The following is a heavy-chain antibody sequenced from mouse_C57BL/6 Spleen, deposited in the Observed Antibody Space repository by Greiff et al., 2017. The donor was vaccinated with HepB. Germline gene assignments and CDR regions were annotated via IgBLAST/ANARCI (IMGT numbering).Heavy chain of an antibody. D-gene: IGHD1-1*01. CDR1: GYSITSGYY. CDR3: ASPSYGSSPYWYFDV. V-gene: IGHV3-6*01. CDR2: ISYDGSN. Sequence: EVHLVESGPGLVKPSQSLSLTCSVTGYSITSGYYWNWIRQFPGNKLEWMGYISYDGSNNYKPSLKNRISITRDTSKNQFFLKLNSVTTEDTATYYCASPSYGSSPYWYFDVWGTGTTVTVSS. J-gene: IGHJ1*03.